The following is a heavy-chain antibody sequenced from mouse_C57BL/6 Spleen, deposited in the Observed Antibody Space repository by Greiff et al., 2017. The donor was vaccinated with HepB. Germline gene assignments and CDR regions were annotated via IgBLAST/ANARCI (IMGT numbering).Heavy chain of an antibody. CDR1: GFTFSSYA. CDR3: TRVSITTVVADY. J-gene: IGHJ2*01. Sequence: EVKVVESGEGLVKPGGSLKLSCAASGFTFSSYAMSWVRQTPEKRLEWVAYISSGGDYIYYADTVKGRFTISRDNARNTLYLQMSSLKSEDTAMYYCTRVSITTVVADYWGQGTTLTVSS. V-gene: IGHV5-9-1*02. D-gene: IGHD1-1*01. CDR2: ISSGGDYI.